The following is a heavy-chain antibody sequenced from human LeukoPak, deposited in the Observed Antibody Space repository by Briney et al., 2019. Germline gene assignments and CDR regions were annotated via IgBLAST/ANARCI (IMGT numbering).Heavy chain of an antibody. CDR2: ISGSGGST. J-gene: IGHJ4*02. D-gene: IGHD3-22*01. Sequence: PGRSLRLSCAASGFTFDDYAMHWVRQAPGKGLEWVSAISGSGGSTYYADSVKGRFTISRDNSKNTLYLQMNSLRAEDTAVYYCAKPTRLTGYYYDSSDYWGQGTLVTVSS. CDR3: AKPTRLTGYYYDSSDY. CDR1: GFTFDDYA. V-gene: IGHV3-23*01.